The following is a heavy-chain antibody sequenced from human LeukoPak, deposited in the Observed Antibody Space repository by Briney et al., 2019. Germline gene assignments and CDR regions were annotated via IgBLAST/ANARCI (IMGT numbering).Heavy chain of an antibody. V-gene: IGHV1-18*01. Sequence: ASVKVSCKASGYTFTSYGISWVRQAPGQGLEWMGWISAYNGNTNNAKKLQGRVTMTTDTSTSTAYMELRSLRSDDTAVYYCARGGGPMVRHINWFDPWGQGTLVTVSS. CDR3: ARGGGPMVRHINWFDP. D-gene: IGHD5-18*01. CDR2: ISAYNGNT. J-gene: IGHJ5*02. CDR1: GYTFTSYG.